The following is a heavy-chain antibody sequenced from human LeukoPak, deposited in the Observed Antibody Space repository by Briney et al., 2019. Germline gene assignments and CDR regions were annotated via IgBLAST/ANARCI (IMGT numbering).Heavy chain of an antibody. CDR2: MNPNSGNT. CDR1: GYTFTSYD. J-gene: IGHJ1*01. Sequence: ASVKVSCKASGYTFTSYDIDWLRQATGQGLEWMGWMNPNSGNTGYAQKFQGRVTMTRNTSISTAYMELSSLRSEDTAVYYCARPGEYSSSWSEYFQHWGQGTLVTVSS. D-gene: IGHD6-13*01. CDR3: ARPGEYSSSWSEYFQH. V-gene: IGHV1-8*01.